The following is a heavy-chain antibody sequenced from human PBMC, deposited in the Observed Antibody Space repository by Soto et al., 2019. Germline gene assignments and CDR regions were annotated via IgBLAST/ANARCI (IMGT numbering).Heavy chain of an antibody. CDR2: LYWDDTR. V-gene: IGHV2-5*02. D-gene: IGHD1-1*01. J-gene: IGHJ6*04. Sequence: QITLKESSPTLVKPTQTLTLTCSFSGFSLYTGGVGVGWIRQPPGKALEWLALLYWDDTRRYNPSLKKTLTTAKDTSENQVVLTVTDMGPVDTGTYFCAHYTTDTYFDVWGKGATVTVSS. CDR1: GFSLYTGGVG. CDR3: AHYTTDTYFDV.